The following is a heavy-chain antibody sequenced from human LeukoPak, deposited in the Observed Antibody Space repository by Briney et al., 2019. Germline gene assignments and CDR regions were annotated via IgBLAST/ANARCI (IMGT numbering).Heavy chain of an antibody. V-gene: IGHV1-2*02. J-gene: IGHJ4*02. CDR2: INPNSAVT. CDR1: GYTLTSYY. CDR3: AGALMTTVTLGDY. D-gene: IGHD4-11*01. Sequence: GASVRVSCKASGYTLTSYYIHWVRQAPGQGLEWMAWINPNSAVTNYAPKLQARVTLTRDSTIPTAYLAGSRPLSAVPTRYCFAGALMTTVTLGDYWGQGTLVTVSS.